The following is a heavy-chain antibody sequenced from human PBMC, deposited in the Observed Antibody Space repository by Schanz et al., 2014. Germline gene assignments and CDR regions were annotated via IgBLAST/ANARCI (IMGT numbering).Heavy chain of an antibody. D-gene: IGHD6-13*01. CDR2: IKHDGSVT. Sequence: EVKLVESGGGLVQPGGSLRLSCTASGFTFSDYWMSWVRQAPGKGPEWVANIKHDGSVTDYVDSVEGRFTISRDNAKRSLFLQMNSLRVEDTAVYFCVSQAGSPNYWGQGTLVTVSS. CDR1: GFTFSDYW. CDR3: VSQAGSPNY. J-gene: IGHJ4*02. V-gene: IGHV3-7*02.